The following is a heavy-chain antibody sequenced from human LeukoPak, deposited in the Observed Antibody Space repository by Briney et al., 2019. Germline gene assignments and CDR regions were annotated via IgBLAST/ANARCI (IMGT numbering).Heavy chain of an antibody. CDR3: ARVDGLYYGSGSYYKGGPPNWFDP. J-gene: IGHJ5*02. D-gene: IGHD3-10*01. CDR2: ISPFDGST. V-gene: IGHV1-46*01. Sequence: GASVKVSCKASGYTFTSYYINWVRQAPGQGLEWMGIISPFDGSTTYTQKFQDRVTMSTDTSTSTVYMELSSLKFEDTAVYYCARVDGLYYGSGSYYKGGPPNWFDPWGQGTLVTVSS. CDR1: GYTFTSYY.